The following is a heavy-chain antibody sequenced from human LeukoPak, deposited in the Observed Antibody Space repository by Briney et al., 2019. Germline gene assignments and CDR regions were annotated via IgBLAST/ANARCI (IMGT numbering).Heavy chain of an antibody. CDR2: ISGSGGST. J-gene: IGHJ4*02. CDR1: GFTFSSYA. V-gene: IGHV3-23*01. D-gene: IGHD1-26*01. CDR3: AKDTTSGSYYLDY. Sequence: PGGSLRLSCAASGFTFSSYAMSWVRQTPGKGLEWVSAISGSGGSTYYADSVKGRFTISRDNSKNTLYLQMNSLRAEDTAVYYCAKDTTSGSYYLDYWGQGTLVTVSS.